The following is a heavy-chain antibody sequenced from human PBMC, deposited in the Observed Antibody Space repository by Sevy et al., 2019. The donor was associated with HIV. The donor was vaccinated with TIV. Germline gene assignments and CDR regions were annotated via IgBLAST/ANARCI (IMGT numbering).Heavy chain of an antibody. CDR1: GFIFGSYG. Sequence: QLGGSLRLSCAASGFIFGSYGMHWVRQAPGKGLEWVAFIRYDGSNKYYADSVKGRFTISRDNSKNTLFLQMNSLRAEDTAVYYCAKIFNTVVSLDYWGQGTLVTVSS. V-gene: IGHV3-30*02. CDR2: IRYDGSNK. CDR3: AKIFNTVVSLDY. D-gene: IGHD2-15*01. J-gene: IGHJ4*02.